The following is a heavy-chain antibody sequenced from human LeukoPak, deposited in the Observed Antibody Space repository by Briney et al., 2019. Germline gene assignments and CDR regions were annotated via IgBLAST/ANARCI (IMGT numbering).Heavy chain of an antibody. CDR1: GFTVSSNY. V-gene: IGHV3-66*01. CDR3: ARVDNCSSTSCYANYYYGMDV. D-gene: IGHD2-2*01. J-gene: IGHJ6*02. Sequence: GGSLRLSCAASGFTVSSNYMSWVRQAPGKGLEWVSVIYSGGSTYYAGSVKGRFTISRDNSKNTLYLQMNSLRAEDTAVYYCARVDNCSSTSCYANYYYGMDVWGQGTTVTVSS. CDR2: IYSGGST.